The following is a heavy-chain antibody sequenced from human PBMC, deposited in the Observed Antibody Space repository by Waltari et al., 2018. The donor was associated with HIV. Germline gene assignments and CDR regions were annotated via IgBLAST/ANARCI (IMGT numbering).Heavy chain of an antibody. J-gene: IGHJ4*02. CDR3: ARDVERYCGGDCYYDY. CDR1: GYTFTSYG. Sequence: GYTFTSYGISWVRQAHGQGLEWMGWISAYNGNTNYAQKLQGRVTMTTDTSTSTAYMELRSLRSDDTAVYYCARDVERYCGGDCYYDYWGQGTLVTVSS. V-gene: IGHV1-18*01. CDR2: ISAYNGNT. D-gene: IGHD2-21*02.